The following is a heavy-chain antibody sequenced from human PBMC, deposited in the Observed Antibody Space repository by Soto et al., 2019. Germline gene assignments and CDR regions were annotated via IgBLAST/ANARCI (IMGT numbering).Heavy chain of an antibody. V-gene: IGHV4-34*01. D-gene: IGHD3-9*01. J-gene: IGHJ3*02. Sequence: PSETLSLTCVVPGGSFSTYHSNWIRQSPGKGLEWIGEINHSGNNNYSPSLKSRVTMSLDTSKNQFSLKLTSVTAADTAVYYCARGGSNDWQVAFDIWGQGTMVTVSS. CDR2: INHSGNN. CDR3: ARGGSNDWQVAFDI. CDR1: GGSFSTYH.